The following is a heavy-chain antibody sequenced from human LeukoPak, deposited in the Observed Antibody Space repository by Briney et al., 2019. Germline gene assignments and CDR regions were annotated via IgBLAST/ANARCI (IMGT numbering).Heavy chain of an antibody. Sequence: GRSLRLSCAASGFTFSSYGMHWVRQAPGKGLEWVAVIWYDGSNKYYADSVKGRFTISRDSSKNTLYLQMNSLRAEDTAVYYCARDGYSGSYSAFDIWGQGTMVTVSS. CDR2: IWYDGSNK. CDR3: ARDGYSGSYSAFDI. CDR1: GFTFSSYG. D-gene: IGHD1-26*01. J-gene: IGHJ3*02. V-gene: IGHV3-33*01.